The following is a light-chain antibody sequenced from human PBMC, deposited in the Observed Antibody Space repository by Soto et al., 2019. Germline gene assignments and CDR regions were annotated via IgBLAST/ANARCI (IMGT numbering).Light chain of an antibody. CDR1: QSVSSN. CDR2: VAS. V-gene: IGKV3-15*01. J-gene: IGKJ3*01. Sequence: EIVMTQSPATLSVSPGERATLSCRASQSVSSNLAWYQQKPGQAPRLLIYVASTRAAGIPARFSGSGSGTEFTLTISSLQSEDFAVYYCQQYNNWPFPFGPGTKVDIK. CDR3: QQYNNWPFP.